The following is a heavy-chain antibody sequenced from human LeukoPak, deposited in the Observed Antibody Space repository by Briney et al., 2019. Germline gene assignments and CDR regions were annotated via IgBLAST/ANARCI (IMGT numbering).Heavy chain of an antibody. V-gene: IGHV4-34*01. J-gene: IGHJ4*02. CDR3: ARAQYPVSGWLRY. Sequence: PSVTLSLTCAVYGGSFSGYYWSWIRQPPGKGLEWIGEINQSGSTNYNPSLKSRVTISVDTSKNQFSLKLSSVTAADTAVYYCARAQYPVSGWLRYWGQGTLVTVSS. CDR2: INQSGST. CDR1: GGSFSGYY. D-gene: IGHD5-12*01.